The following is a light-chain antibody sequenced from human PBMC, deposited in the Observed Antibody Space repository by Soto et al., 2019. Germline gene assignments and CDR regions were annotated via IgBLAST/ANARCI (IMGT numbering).Light chain of an antibody. CDR2: GAS. Sequence: EMVLTQSPATLSLSPGERATLSCRASQSVSNNYLAWYQQKPGQAPRLLIYGASNRATGIPDRFSGSGSGTEFTLTISRLEPEDFAVDYCQQYGSSGTFGQGTKVDIK. J-gene: IGKJ1*01. V-gene: IGKV3-20*01. CDR3: QQYGSSGT. CDR1: QSVSNNY.